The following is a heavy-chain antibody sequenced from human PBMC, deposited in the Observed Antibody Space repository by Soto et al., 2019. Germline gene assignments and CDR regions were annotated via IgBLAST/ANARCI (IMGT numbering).Heavy chain of an antibody. J-gene: IGHJ5*02. D-gene: IGHD2-2*01. V-gene: IGHV1-18*01. CDR2: ISAYTDDP. Sequence: ASVKVSCKASGNTFTIFGVTWVRQAPGQGLEWMGWISAYTDDPNYAQKFQGRVTMTIDTSTSTAYLDLRSLTSDDTAVYYCARVIPGAEAWFDPWGQGTLVTVSS. CDR1: GNTFTIFG. CDR3: ARVIPGAEAWFDP.